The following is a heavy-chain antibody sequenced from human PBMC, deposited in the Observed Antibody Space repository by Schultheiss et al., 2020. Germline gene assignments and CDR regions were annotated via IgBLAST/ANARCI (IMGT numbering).Heavy chain of an antibody. J-gene: IGHJ6*02. CDR2: IYYSGST. CDR3: ARDGGAARWEWELLHYYYYGMDV. V-gene: IGHV4-31*03. Sequence: LRLSCTVSGGSISSGGYYWSWIRQHPGKGLEWIGYIYYSGSTYYNPSLKSRVTISVDTSKNQFSLKLSSVTAADTAVYYCARDGGAARWEWELLHYYYYGMDVWGQGTTVTVSS. D-gene: IGHD1-26*01. CDR1: GGSISSGGYY.